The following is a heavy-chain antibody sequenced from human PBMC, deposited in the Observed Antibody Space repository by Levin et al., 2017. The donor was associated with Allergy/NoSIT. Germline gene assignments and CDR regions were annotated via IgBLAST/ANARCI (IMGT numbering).Heavy chain of an antibody. CDR1: SGSFSGYY. J-gene: IGHJ2*01. CDR3: ARGITTVTTGRYFDL. V-gene: IGHV4-34*01. CDR2: INHRGST. D-gene: IGHD4-17*01. Sequence: PGGSLRLSCAVYSGSFSGYYWSWIRQPPGKGLEWIGEINHRGSTNYNPSLRSRVTISVDTSKNQFSLKLTSMTAADTTVYYGARGITTVTTGRYFDLWGRGTLVTVSS.